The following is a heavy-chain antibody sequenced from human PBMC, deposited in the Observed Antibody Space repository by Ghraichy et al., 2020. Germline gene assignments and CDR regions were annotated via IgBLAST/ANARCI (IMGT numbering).Heavy chain of an antibody. J-gene: IGHJ4*02. V-gene: IGHV4-34*01. CDR1: GGSFSGYY. CDR2: INHSGST. D-gene: IGHD2/OR15-2a*01. CDR3: ARGPNRSRRWSPSPYFPDY. Sequence: SETLSLTCAVYGGSFSGYYWSWIRQPPGKGLEWIGEINHSGSTNYNPSLKSRVTISVDTSKNQFSLKLSSVTAADTAVYYCARGPNRSRRWSPSPYFPDYWGQGTLVTVSS.